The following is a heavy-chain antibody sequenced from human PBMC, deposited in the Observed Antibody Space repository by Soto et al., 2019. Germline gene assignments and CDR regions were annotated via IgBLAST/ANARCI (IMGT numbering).Heavy chain of an antibody. CDR1: GFTFSSYW. J-gene: IGHJ6*02. V-gene: IGHV3-7*05. CDR2: IKQDGSEK. D-gene: IGHD5-12*01. Sequence: GGSLRLSCAASGFTFSSYWMSWVRQAPGKGLEWVANIKQDGSEKYYVDSVKGRFTISRDNAKNSLYLQMNSLRAEDTAVYYCARDKSGYDANYYYCYGMDVWGQGTTVTVSS. CDR3: ARDKSGYDANYYYCYGMDV.